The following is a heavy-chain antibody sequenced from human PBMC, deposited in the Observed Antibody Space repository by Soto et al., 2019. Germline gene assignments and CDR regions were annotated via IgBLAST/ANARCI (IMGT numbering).Heavy chain of an antibody. CDR2: IYYSGST. J-gene: IGHJ6*03. CDR3: ARHSSGSWVYYYYMDV. CDR1: GGSISSSSYY. Sequence: SETLSLTCTVSGGSISSSSYYWGWIRQPPGKGLEWIGSIYYSGSTYYNPSLKSRVTISVDTSKNQFSLKLSSVTAADTAVYYCARHSSGSWVYYYYMDVWGKGTTVTVSS. V-gene: IGHV4-39*01. D-gene: IGHD3-10*01.